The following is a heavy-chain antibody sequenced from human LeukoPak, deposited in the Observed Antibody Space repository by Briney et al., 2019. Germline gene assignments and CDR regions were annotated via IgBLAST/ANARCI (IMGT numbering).Heavy chain of an antibody. CDR3: AKKDCSGGSCYSHFQH. CDR1: GFPFSSYA. V-gene: IGHV3-23*01. CDR2: ISGSGGST. J-gene: IGHJ1*01. Sequence: PGGSLRLSCAASGFPFSSYAMSWVRQAPGMGLEWVSAISGSGGSTYYADSVKGRFTISRDNSKNTLYLQMNSLRAEDTAVYYCAKKDCSGGSCYSHFQHWGQGTLVTVSS. D-gene: IGHD2-15*01.